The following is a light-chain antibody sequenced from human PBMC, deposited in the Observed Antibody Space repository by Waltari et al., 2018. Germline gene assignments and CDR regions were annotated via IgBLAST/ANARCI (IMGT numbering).Light chain of an antibody. CDR2: DVS. J-gene: IGLJ1*01. CDR3: CSYAGSYTLA. Sequence: QSALTQPRSVSGSPGQSVTISCTGTSSDVGGYNYVYWYQQHPGKAPKLMIYDVSKRPSGFPDRFSGSKSGNTASRPISGLQAEDEADYYCCSYAGSYTLAFGPGTKVTVL. V-gene: IGLV2-11*01. CDR1: SSDVGGYNY.